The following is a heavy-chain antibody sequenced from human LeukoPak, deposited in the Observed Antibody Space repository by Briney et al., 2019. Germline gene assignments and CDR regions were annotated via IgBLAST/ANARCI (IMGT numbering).Heavy chain of an antibody. CDR2: ISSSSSYI. CDR3: AKAGSELGLFY. D-gene: IGHD1-26*01. Sequence: PGGSLRLSCAASGFTFSSCSLNWVRQAPGKGLEWVSSISSSSSYIYYADSVKGRFTISRDNAKNSLYLQMNSLRAEDTALYYCAKAGSELGLFYWGQGTLVTVSS. V-gene: IGHV3-21*04. CDR1: GFTFSSCS. J-gene: IGHJ4*02.